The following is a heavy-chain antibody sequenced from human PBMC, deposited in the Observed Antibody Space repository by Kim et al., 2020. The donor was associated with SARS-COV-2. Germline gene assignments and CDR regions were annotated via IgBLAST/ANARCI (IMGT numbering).Heavy chain of an antibody. CDR1: GGSFSGY. Sequence: SETLSLTCTVYGGSFSGYWSCIRQPPGKGLEWIGEIKHSGYTKYKQSLVSRVTISVDAPKNQISLRLTFVTAADTAEYFCAKHNARTFDYWGHGNLVTV. V-gene: IGHV4-34*01. CDR3: AKHNARTFDY. J-gene: IGHJ4*01. CDR2: IKHSGYT. D-gene: IGHD1-1*01.